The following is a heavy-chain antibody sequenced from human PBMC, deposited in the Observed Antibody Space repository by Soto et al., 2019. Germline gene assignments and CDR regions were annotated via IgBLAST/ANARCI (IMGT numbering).Heavy chain of an antibody. CDR2: IYYSGST. CDR3: ARVRGSNDAFDI. D-gene: IGHD6-13*01. CDR1: GGSISSYY. Sequence: SETLSLTCTVSGGSISSYYWSWIRQPPGKGLEWIGYIYYSGSTNYNPSLKSRVTISVDTSKNQFSLKLSSVTAADTAVYYCARVRGSNDAFDIWGQGTMVTVS. V-gene: IGHV4-59*01. J-gene: IGHJ3*02.